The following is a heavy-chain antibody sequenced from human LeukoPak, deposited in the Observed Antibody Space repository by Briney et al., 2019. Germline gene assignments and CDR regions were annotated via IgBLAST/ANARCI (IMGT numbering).Heavy chain of an antibody. D-gene: IGHD5-12*01. Sequence: ASVKVPCKASGYTFTSYGISWVRQAPGQGLEWMGWISAYNGNTNYAQKLQGRVTMTTDTSTSTAYMELRSLRSDDTAVYYCARGTLPRYSGYEIRIDYWGQGTLVTVSS. V-gene: IGHV1-18*01. J-gene: IGHJ4*02. CDR3: ARGTLPRYSGYEIRIDY. CDR1: GYTFTSYG. CDR2: ISAYNGNT.